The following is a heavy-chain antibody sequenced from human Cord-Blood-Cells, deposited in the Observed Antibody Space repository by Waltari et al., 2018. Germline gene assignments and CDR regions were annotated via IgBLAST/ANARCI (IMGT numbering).Heavy chain of an antibody. CDR3: ARLVGCSSTSCYFWFDP. CDR2: IYYSGST. D-gene: IGHD2-2*01. Sequence: QVQLQDSAPGLSKPSETLSLTCTVSCGSISSYYWSWIGQPPGKGLEWIGYIYYSGSTNYNPSLKSRVTISVDTSKNQFSLKLSSVTAADTAVYYCARLVGCSSTSCYFWFDPWGQGTLVTVSS. V-gene: IGHV4-59*13. J-gene: IGHJ5*02. CDR1: CGSISSYY.